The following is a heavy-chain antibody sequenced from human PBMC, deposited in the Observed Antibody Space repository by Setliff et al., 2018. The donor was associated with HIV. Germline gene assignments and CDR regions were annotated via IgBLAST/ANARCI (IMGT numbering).Heavy chain of an antibody. CDR2: VLRGGSTT. D-gene: IGHD3-3*01. CDR1: GFSFSDPA. CDR3: AKYTRGGSIFYYMDV. J-gene: IGHJ6*03. Sequence: PGGSLRLSCAASGFSFSDPAMSWVRRAPGMGLEWLSVVLRGGSTTYSADSVKGRFTISRDDSKNTVYLEMRSRRAEDTAVYFCAKYTRGGSIFYYMDVWGKGTTVTVSS. V-gene: IGHV3-23*03.